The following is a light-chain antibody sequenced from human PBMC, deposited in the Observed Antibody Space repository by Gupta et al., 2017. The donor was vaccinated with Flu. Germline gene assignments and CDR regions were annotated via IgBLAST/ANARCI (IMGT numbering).Light chain of an antibody. V-gene: IGKV3-15*01. CDR1: QSVGSN. Sequence: IVMTQSPATLSVSPGERATPSCRASQSVGSNLAWYQQKPGQAPRLLIYGASTRATGIPARFSGSGSGTEFTLTISSLQSEDFAVYYCQQYNNWPLRFGQGTKLEIK. CDR3: QQYNNWPLR. CDR2: GAS. J-gene: IGKJ2*01.